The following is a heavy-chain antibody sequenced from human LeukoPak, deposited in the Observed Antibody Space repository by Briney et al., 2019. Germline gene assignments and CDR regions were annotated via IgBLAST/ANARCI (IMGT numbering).Heavy chain of an antibody. Sequence: GGSLRLSCAASGLTFSNYWMDWVRQAPGKGLEWVANIKQDGSEKNYVDSVKGRFIISRDNAKNSLYLQMNTLRADDTAVYYCARDGFGTGSNWGQGTLVSVSS. CDR3: ARDGFGTGSN. J-gene: IGHJ4*02. V-gene: IGHV3-7*03. D-gene: IGHD3-16*01. CDR1: GLTFSNYW. CDR2: IKQDGSEK.